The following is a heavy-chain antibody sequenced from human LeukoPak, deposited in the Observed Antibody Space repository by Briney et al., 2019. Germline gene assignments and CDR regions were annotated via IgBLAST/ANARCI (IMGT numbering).Heavy chain of an antibody. V-gene: IGHV3-74*01. J-gene: IGHJ4*02. Sequence: GGSLRLSCAASGFTFSSYWMHWVRQAPGKGLVWVSRVNSDGSSTNYADSVKGRFTISRDNAKHTLYLQMNSLRAEDTAVYYCARDCTSTSCPFDYWGQGTLVTVSS. CDR3: ARDCTSTSCPFDY. D-gene: IGHD2-2*01. CDR1: GFTFSSYW. CDR2: VNSDGSST.